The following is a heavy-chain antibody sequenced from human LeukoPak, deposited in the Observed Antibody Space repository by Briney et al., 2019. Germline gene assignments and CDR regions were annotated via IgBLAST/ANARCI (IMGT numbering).Heavy chain of an antibody. CDR3: ARDRYGSGSKRLD. D-gene: IGHD3-10*01. J-gene: IGHJ4*02. V-gene: IGHV3-23*01. CDR2: ISGSGGST. Sequence: GGSLRLSCAASGFTFSSYAMSWVRQAPGKGLEWVSAISGSGGSTYYADSVKGRFTISRDNSKNTLYLQMNSLRAEDTAVYYCARDRYGSGSKRLDWGQGTLVTVSS. CDR1: GFTFSSYA.